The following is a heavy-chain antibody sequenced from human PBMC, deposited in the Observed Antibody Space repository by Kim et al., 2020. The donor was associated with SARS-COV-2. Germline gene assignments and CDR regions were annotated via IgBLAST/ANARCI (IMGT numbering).Heavy chain of an antibody. CDR1: GLTFSSYE. J-gene: IGHJ4*02. CDR3: ARGRTYYDFWSGYFWVSY. V-gene: IGHV3-48*03. D-gene: IGHD3-3*01. CDR2: ISSSGSTI. Sequence: GGSLRLSCAASGLTFSSYEMNWVRQAPGKGLEWISYISSSGSTIYYADSVKGRFTISRDNAKNSLYLQMNSLRAEDTAVYYCARGRTYYDFWSGYFWVSYWGQGTLVTVSS.